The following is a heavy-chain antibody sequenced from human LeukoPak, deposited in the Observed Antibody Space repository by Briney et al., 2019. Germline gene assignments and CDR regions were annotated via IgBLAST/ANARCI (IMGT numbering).Heavy chain of an antibody. CDR3: ARDVYSSGWCHDY. Sequence: GGSLRLSCAASGFTFSSYTMNWVRQAPGKVLEWVSSISRSSSYIYYADSVKGRFTISRDNAKNSLYLQMSSLRAEDSALYYCARDVYSSGWCHDYWGQGTLVTVSS. D-gene: IGHD6-19*01. V-gene: IGHV3-21*01. J-gene: IGHJ4*02. CDR1: GFTFSSYT. CDR2: ISRSSSYI.